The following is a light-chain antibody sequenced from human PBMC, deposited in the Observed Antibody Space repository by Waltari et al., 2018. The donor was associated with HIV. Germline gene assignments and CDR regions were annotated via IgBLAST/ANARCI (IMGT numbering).Light chain of an antibody. CDR2: AAS. CDR1: QGIGHS. V-gene: IGKV1-27*01. CDR3: QKYNSAPRT. J-gene: IGKJ1*01. Sequence: DVQMTQSPSSLSASVGERVPITCRASQGIGHSLDWYQHKPGKAPKLLIYAASTLQSGVPSRFSGSGSGAHFTLTISSLQPEDIATYYCQKYNSAPRTFGQGTKVEFK.